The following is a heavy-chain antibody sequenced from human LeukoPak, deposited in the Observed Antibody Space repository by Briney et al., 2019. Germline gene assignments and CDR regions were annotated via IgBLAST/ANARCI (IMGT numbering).Heavy chain of an antibody. CDR1: GGSFSGYY. J-gene: IGHJ4*02. CDR3: ARVVSSSGSYPYYFDY. V-gene: IGHV4-34*01. CDR2: INHSGST. D-gene: IGHD1-26*01. Sequence: SETLSLTCAVYGGSFSGYYWSWIRQPPGKGLEWIGGINHSGSTNYNPSLKSRVTISVDTSKNQFSLKLSSVTAADTAVYYCARVVSSSGSYPYYFDYWGQGTLVTVSS.